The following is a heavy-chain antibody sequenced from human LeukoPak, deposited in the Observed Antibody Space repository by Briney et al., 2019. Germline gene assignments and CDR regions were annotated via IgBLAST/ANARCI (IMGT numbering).Heavy chain of an antibody. CDR2: INPNSDFT. CDR3: ARGINGGSPITASDY. CDR1: GYTFNGSY. D-gene: IGHD2-15*01. J-gene: IGHJ4*02. V-gene: IGHV1-2*02. Sequence: ASVKVSCKASGYTFNGSYMYWVRQAPGQGFEWMGWINPNSDFTNFAQNFQGRVTMTSDTSISTAYMELSRLRSDDTGVYYCARGINGGSPITASDYWGQGTLVTVSS.